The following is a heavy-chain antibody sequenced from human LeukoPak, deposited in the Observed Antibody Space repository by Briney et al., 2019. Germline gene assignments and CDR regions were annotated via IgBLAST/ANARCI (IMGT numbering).Heavy chain of an antibody. J-gene: IGHJ6*03. V-gene: IGHV4-39*07. CDR3: ARGGDGYNRFYYYYMDV. CDR2: IYYSGST. D-gene: IGHD5-24*01. Sequence: SETLSLTCTVSGGSIGSSSYYWGWIRQPPGKGLEWIGSIYYSGSTYYNPSLKSRVTMSVDTSKNQFSLRLTSVTAADTAVYYCARGGDGYNRFYYYYMDVWGKGTTVTISS. CDR1: GGSIGSSSYY.